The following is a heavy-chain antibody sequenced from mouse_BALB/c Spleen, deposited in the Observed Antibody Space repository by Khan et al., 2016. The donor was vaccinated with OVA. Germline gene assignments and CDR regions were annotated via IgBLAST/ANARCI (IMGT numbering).Heavy chain of an antibody. CDR3: ARKYGNSYYFDY. V-gene: IGHV3-2*02. D-gene: IGHD2-10*02. CDR2: ISYSGST. J-gene: IGHJ2*01. CDR1: GYSITSDYA. Sequence: VQLKESGPGLVKPSQSLSLTCTVTGYSITSDYAWNWIRQFPGNKLEWMGYISYSGSTSYNPSLKSRISITRDTSKNQFFLQLNSVTTEDTATXYCARKYGNSYYFDYWGQGTTLTVSS.